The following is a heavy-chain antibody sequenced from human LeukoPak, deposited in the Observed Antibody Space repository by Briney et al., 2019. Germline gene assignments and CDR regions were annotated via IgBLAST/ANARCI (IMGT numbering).Heavy chain of an antibody. Sequence: GGSLRLSCAVSGFTVSSNYMNWVRQAPGKGLEWVSVIYRDGIPYYADSVKGRFTISRDSSKSMVYLQMNSLRAEDTAVYYCARAGGSTVSHSDYWGQGTLVTVSS. J-gene: IGHJ4*02. CDR2: IYRDGIP. D-gene: IGHD4-17*01. CDR3: ARAGGSTVSHSDY. V-gene: IGHV3-53*01. CDR1: GFTVSSNY.